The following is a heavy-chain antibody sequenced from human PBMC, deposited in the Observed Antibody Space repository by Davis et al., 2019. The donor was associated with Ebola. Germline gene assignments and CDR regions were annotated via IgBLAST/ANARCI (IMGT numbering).Heavy chain of an antibody. Sequence: PGGSLRLSCAASGFNFRSAWMSWVRQAPGKGLEWVGRIRSITDGGTTDYAAPVKGRFIISRDASKNTLFLQMNSLKIEDTAVYYCTCRSFDYWGQGTLVTVSS. CDR2: IRSITDGGTT. CDR1: GFNFRSAW. D-gene: IGHD3-10*01. CDR3: TCRSFDY. V-gene: IGHV3-15*01. J-gene: IGHJ4*02.